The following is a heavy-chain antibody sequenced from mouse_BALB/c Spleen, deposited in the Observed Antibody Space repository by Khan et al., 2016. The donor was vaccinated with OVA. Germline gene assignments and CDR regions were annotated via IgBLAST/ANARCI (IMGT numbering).Heavy chain of an antibody. Sequence: EVELVESGGDLVKPGGSLKLSCAASGFTFSTYGMSWVRQTPDKRLEWVATVSTGGGYTYYPDSVKGRFTISRANAKNTLYLQMSSLKSEDTAMFYCARLAYYYDSEGFAYWGQGTLVTVSA. CDR2: VSTGGGYT. J-gene: IGHJ3*01. CDR3: ARLAYYYDSEGFAY. D-gene: IGHD1-1*01. V-gene: IGHV5-6*01. CDR1: GFTFSTYG.